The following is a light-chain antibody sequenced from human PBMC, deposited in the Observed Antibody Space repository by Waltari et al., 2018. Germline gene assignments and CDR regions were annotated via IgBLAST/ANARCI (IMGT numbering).Light chain of an antibody. CDR1: ALPKKF. V-gene: IGLV3-10*01. J-gene: IGLJ3*02. Sequence: SYELTQPPSVSVSPGQTARITCSGDALPKKFAFWYQQKSGQAPVLVTYEDSDRPPGLPGRFSGSSSWTMATLTINGAQVEDEADYYCYSTDISGNHRVFGGGTKLTVL. CDR3: YSTDISGNHRV. CDR2: EDS.